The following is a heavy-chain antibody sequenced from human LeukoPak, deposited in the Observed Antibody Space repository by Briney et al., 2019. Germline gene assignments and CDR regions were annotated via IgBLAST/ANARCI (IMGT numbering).Heavy chain of an antibody. V-gene: IGHV3-53*01. CDR1: GFTVSSNY. CDR2: IYSGGTT. D-gene: IGHD4-23*01. Sequence: GGSLRLSCAASGFTVSSNYMSWVRQAPGKGLEWVPLIYSGGTTYYADSVKGRFTISRDNSKNTLYLQMNSLRAEDTAVYYCARRAGGYSHPYDYWGQGILVTVSS. CDR3: ARRAGGYSHPYDY. J-gene: IGHJ4*02.